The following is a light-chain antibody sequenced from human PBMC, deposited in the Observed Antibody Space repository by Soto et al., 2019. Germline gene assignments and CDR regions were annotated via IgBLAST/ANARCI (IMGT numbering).Light chain of an antibody. V-gene: IGKV1-8*01. CDR2: AAS. Sequence: AIGMTQCPCSLSASTVDGVTITCLASQGISSYLAWYQQKPGKAPKLLIYAASTLQPGVPSRFSGSGSGTAFTLTISSLQPEDFATYYSHQATSFPLTFGQGTRLEIK. J-gene: IGKJ5*01. CDR1: QGISSY. CDR3: HQATSFPLT.